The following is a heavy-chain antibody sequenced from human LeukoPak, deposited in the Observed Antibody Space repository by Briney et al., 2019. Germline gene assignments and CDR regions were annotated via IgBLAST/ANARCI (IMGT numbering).Heavy chain of an antibody. CDR3: ARLDYGDWKFDY. D-gene: IGHD4-17*01. CDR2: IYYSGST. Sequence: PSETLSLTCTVSGGSISSYYWSWIWQPPGKGLEWIGYIYYSGSTNYNPSLKSRVTISVDTSKNQFSLKLSSVTAADTAVYYCARLDYGDWKFDYWGQGTLVTVSS. V-gene: IGHV4-59*01. CDR1: GGSISSYY. J-gene: IGHJ4*02.